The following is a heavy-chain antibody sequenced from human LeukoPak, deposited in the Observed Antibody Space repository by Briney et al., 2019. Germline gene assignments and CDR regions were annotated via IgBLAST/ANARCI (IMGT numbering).Heavy chain of an antibody. CDR2: IYCSGNT. Sequence: SETLSLTCTVSGVSISTYYWSWIRQPPGKGLEWIGCIYCSGNTNNSPSLKSRVTISVDTSKNQFSLSLTSVTAADTAVYYCVRHRTRTTADYWGQGTLVTVSS. V-gene: IGHV4-59*08. CDR3: VRHRTRTTADY. CDR1: GVSISTYY. D-gene: IGHD1-7*01. J-gene: IGHJ4*02.